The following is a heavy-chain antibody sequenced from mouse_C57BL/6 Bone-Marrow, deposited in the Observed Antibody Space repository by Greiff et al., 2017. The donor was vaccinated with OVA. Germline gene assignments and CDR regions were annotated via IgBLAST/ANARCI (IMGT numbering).Heavy chain of an antibody. CDR1: GYTFTGYW. D-gene: IGHD1-1*01. V-gene: IGHV1-9*01. Sequence: QVQLKESGAELMKPGASVKLSCKATGYTFTGYWIEWVKQRPGHGLEWIGEILPGSGSTNYNEKFKGKATFTADTSSNTAYMQLSSLTTEDSAIYYCASPHYYGSSYEYYAMDYWGQGTSVTVSS. J-gene: IGHJ4*01. CDR3: ASPHYYGSSYEYYAMDY. CDR2: ILPGSGST.